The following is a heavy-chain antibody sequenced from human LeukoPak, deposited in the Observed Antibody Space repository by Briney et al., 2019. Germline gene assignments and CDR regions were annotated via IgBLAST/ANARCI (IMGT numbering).Heavy chain of an antibody. J-gene: IGHJ4*02. CDR3: AKDRPTVYSSSWLHFLDS. V-gene: IGHV3-23*01. CDR1: GFTFSSYG. Sequence: GGSLRLSCAASGFTFSSYGMIWVRQAPGKGLEWVSGISGSGGSTYLADSVKGRFTISRDNSKNTLYLQMNSLRADDTAVYYCAKDRPTVYSSSWLHFLDSWGQGTLVTVSS. D-gene: IGHD6-13*01. CDR2: ISGSGGST.